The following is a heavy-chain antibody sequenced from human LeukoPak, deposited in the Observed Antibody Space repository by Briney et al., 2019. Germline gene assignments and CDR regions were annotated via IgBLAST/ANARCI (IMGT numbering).Heavy chain of an antibody. V-gene: IGHV3-30*01. D-gene: IGHD6-13*01. CDR1: GFTFSSYA. Sequence: GGSLRLSCAASGFTFSSYAMHWVRQVPGKGLEWVAVISYDGSKKYYADSEQGRFTISRDNSRNTLYLQMNSLRAEDTAVYYCARGGSSSSWYYYMDVWGKGTTVTVSS. CDR3: ARGGSSSSWYYYMDV. J-gene: IGHJ6*03. CDR2: ISYDGSKK.